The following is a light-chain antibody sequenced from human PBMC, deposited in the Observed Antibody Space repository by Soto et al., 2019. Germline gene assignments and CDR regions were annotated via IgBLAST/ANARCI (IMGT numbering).Light chain of an antibody. CDR1: QSISSW. J-gene: IGKJ1*01. CDR2: DTS. V-gene: IGKV1-5*01. CDR3: QQYDSFSGT. Sequence: DIQMTQSPSTLSASVGDRVTITCRASQSISSWLAWYQQKPGKAPNPPTSDTSSLESGVPPRFSGSGSGTEFTLTITSLQPDDFATYFCQQYDSFSGTFGQGTKVDIK.